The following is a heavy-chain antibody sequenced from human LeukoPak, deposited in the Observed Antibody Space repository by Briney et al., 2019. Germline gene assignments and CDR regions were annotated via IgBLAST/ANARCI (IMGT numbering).Heavy chain of an antibody. Sequence: GGSLRLSCAASGFTFSDYYMSWIRQAPGKGLEWVSYISSSGSTIYYADSVKGRFTISRDNAKNSLYLQMNSLRAEDTAVYYCARAIDYYDSSGYTSGYWGQGTLVTVSS. D-gene: IGHD3-22*01. J-gene: IGHJ4*02. CDR3: ARAIDYYDSSGYTSGY. CDR2: ISSSGSTI. V-gene: IGHV3-11*01. CDR1: GFTFSDYY.